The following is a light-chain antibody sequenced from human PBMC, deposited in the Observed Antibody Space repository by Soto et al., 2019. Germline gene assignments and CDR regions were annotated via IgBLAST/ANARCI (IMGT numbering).Light chain of an antibody. V-gene: IGKV1-39*01. CDR2: AAS. J-gene: IGKJ1*01. CDR3: QETYSTPAWT. CDR1: QSIATY. Sequence: DIQMTQSPSSLSASVGDRVTITCRASQSIATYLNWYQHKPGKAPKLLIYAASGLQSGVPSRFSGSGYGTDVTLTISSLQPEDSATHYCQETYSTPAWTFGQGTKVEIK.